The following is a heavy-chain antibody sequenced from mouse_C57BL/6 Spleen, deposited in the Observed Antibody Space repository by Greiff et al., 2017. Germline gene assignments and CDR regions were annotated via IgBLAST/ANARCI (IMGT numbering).Heavy chain of an antibody. CDR3: ARGGPCGGSSYRYFDV. CDR2: IHPNSGST. Sequence: VQLQQPGAELVKPGASVKLSCKASGYTFTSYWMHWVKQRPGQGLEWIGMIHPNSGSTNYNEKFKSKATLTVDKSSSTAYMQLSSLTSEDSAVYYCARGGPCGGSSYRYFDVWGTGTTVTVSS. V-gene: IGHV1-64*01. J-gene: IGHJ1*03. D-gene: IGHD1-1*01. CDR1: GYTFTSYW.